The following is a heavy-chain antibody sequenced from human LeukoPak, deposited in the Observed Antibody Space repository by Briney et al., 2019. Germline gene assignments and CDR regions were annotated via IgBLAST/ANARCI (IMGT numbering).Heavy chain of an antibody. CDR1: GGSVSSGSYY. D-gene: IGHD2-15*01. CDR3: ARRGSGGRSFDI. V-gene: IGHV4-61*01. CDR2: ISYSGST. J-gene: IGHJ3*02. Sequence: SETLSLTCTVSGGSVSSGSYYWTWIRQPPGKGLEWIGYISYSGSTNYNPSLKSRVTISVDTSKNQFSLNLSSVTAADTAAYYCARRGSGGRSFDIWGQGTMVTVSS.